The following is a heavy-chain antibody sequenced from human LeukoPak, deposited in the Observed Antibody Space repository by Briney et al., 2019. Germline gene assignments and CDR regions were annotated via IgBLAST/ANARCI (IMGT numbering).Heavy chain of an antibody. Sequence: GGTLRLSCAASGFTFDDYTMHWVRQAPGKGLEWVSLISWNGVRTYYADSVKGRFTISRDISKNSLYLQMNSLRTEDTALYYCAKERGTSGYFDCWGQGTLVTVSS. CDR1: GFTFDDYT. CDR3: AKERGTSGYFDC. V-gene: IGHV3-43*01. CDR2: ISWNGVRT. D-gene: IGHD3-10*01. J-gene: IGHJ4*02.